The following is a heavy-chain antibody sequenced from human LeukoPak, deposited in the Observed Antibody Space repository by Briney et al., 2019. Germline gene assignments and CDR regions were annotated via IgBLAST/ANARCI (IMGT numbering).Heavy chain of an antibody. CDR3: AREALHTASLDY. Sequence: GGSLRLSCAASGFTFSSYGMHWVRQAPGKGLEWVAVISYDGSNKYYADSVKGRFTISRDNARNSLYLQMSSLRDEDTAVYYCAREALHTASLDYWGRGTLVTVSS. CDR2: ISYDGSNK. D-gene: IGHD5-18*01. V-gene: IGHV3-30*03. J-gene: IGHJ4*02. CDR1: GFTFSSYG.